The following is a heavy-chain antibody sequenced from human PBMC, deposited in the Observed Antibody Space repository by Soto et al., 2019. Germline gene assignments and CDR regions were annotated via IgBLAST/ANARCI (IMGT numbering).Heavy chain of an antibody. CDR2: VDPENGAA. CDR1: GYTFTDYF. J-gene: IGHJ4*02. CDR3: ATGDRRLRFGRWAY. Sequence: EVQLVQSGAEVKKPGTTVKISCKVSGYTFTDYFIHWVHQAPEEGLEWVGLVDPENGAAVYAEKFQGRVSITADTSTDTAYMILSDLTSEDTAFYYCATGDRRLRFGRWAYWGQGTLVTVSS. V-gene: IGHV1-69-2*01. D-gene: IGHD3-16*01.